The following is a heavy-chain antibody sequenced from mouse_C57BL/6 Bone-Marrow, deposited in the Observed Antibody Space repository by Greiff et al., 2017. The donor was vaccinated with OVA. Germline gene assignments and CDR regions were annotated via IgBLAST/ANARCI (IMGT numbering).Heavy chain of an antibody. CDR1: EYEFPSHA. V-gene: IGHV5-2*01. Sequence: EVQGVESGGGLVQPGESLKLSCESNEYEFPSHAMSWVRKTPEKRLELVAAINSDGGSTYYPDTMERRCIISRDNTQKTLYLQMRSLRSVDSSVYYCSRVLSTMVTLFDYWGQGTTLTVSS. D-gene: IGHD2-1*01. CDR3: SRVLSTMVTLFDY. CDR2: INSDGGST. J-gene: IGHJ2*01.